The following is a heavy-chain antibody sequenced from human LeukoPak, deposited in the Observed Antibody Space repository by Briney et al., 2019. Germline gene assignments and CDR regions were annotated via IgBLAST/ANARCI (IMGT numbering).Heavy chain of an antibody. V-gene: IGHV1-24*01. Sequence: ASVKVSCKVSGYTLTELSMHWVRQAPGKGLEWMGGFDPEDGETIYAQKFQGRVTMTEDTSTDTAYMELSSLRAEDTAVYYCAKDLPYSSSWYADYWGQGTLVTVSS. D-gene: IGHD6-13*01. J-gene: IGHJ4*02. CDR2: FDPEDGET. CDR3: AKDLPYSSSWYADY. CDR1: GYTLTELS.